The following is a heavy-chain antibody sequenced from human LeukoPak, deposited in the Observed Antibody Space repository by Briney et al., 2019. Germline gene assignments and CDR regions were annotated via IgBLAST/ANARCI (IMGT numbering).Heavy chain of an antibody. CDR3: ARTAARQDAFNI. CDR1: GYTFTGYY. D-gene: IGHD6-25*01. V-gene: IGHV1-46*01. J-gene: IGHJ3*02. Sequence: ASVKVSCKASGYTFTGYYLQWVRQAPGQGLAGRGMINPSGDSTTYAQKFQDRVTMTRDTSTSTVYMELSSLLSDDTAVYYCARTAARQDAFNIWGQGTKVTVSS. CDR2: INPSGDST.